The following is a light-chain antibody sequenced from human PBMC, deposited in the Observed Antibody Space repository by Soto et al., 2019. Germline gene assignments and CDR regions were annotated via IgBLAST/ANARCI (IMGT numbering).Light chain of an antibody. V-gene: IGKV3-11*01. Sequence: EIVLTQSPATLSLSPGERATLSCRASQSVSSLLAWYQQKSGQPPRLLISDASNRATGVPARFSGSGSGTDFTLIISSLEPEDFAVYYCQQYGRSPFTFGPGTKVDIK. J-gene: IGKJ3*01. CDR1: QSVSSL. CDR2: DAS. CDR3: QQYGRSPFT.